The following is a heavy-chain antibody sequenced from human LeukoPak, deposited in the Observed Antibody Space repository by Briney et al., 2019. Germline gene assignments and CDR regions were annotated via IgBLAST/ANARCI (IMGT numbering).Heavy chain of an antibody. V-gene: IGHV5-51*01. D-gene: IGHD4-17*01. J-gene: IGHJ4*02. CDR3: ARRHGDYRNLDY. CDR1: GYSFTSYW. CDR2: IYPGDSDT. Sequence: PGESLKISCEASGYSFTSYWIGWVRQMPGKGLEWVGIIYPGDSDTRYSPSFQGQFTISADKAITTAYLQWSSLKASDSAMYYCARRHGDYRNLDYWGQGTLVTVSS.